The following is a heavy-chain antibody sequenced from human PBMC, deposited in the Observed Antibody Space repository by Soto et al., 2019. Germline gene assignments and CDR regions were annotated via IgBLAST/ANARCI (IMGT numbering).Heavy chain of an antibody. CDR2: FDPEDGET. J-gene: IGHJ1*01. V-gene: IGHV1-24*01. CDR3: ATTNYYDSSGYLLYFQH. D-gene: IGHD3-22*01. CDR1: GYTLTELS. Sequence: ASVKVSCKVSGYTLTELSMHWVRQAPGQGLEWMGGFDPEDGETIYAQKFQGRVTMTEDTSTDTAYMELSSLRSEDTAVYYCATTNYYDSSGYLLYFQHWGQGTLVTVSS.